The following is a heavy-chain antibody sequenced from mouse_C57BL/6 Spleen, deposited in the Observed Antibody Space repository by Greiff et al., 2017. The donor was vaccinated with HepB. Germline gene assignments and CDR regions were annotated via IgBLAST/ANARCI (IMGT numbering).Heavy chain of an antibody. CDR2: ISYDGSN. Sequence: EVKLQESGPGLVKPSQSLSLTCSVTGYSITSGYYWNWIRQFPGNKLEWMGYISYDGSNNYNPSLKNRISITRDTSKNQFFLKLNSVTTEDTATYYCARDGGNYDYFDYWGQGTTLTVSS. CDR1: GYSITSGYY. J-gene: IGHJ2*01. V-gene: IGHV3-6*01. CDR3: ARDGGNYDYFDY. D-gene: IGHD2-1*01.